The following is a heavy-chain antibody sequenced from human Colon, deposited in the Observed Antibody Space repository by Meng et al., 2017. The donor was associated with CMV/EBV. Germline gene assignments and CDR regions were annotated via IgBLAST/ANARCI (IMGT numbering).Heavy chain of an antibody. CDR3: ARSITEYRPPLAS. Sequence: GSLRLSCIVSGASVASHFLNWIRQSPGRGLEWIGSIYHNGSIINNNGSADYNPALRSRVTISVDLPKNQFSLSLEAVTAADTAVYFCARSITEYRPPLASWGPGALVTVS. J-gene: IGHJ5*01. D-gene: IGHD2/OR15-2a*01. CDR1: GASVASHF. CDR2: IYHNGSIINNNGSA. V-gene: IGHV4-59*02.